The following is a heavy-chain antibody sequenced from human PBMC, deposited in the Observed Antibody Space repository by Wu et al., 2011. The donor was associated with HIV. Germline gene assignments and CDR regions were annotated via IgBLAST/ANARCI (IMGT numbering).Heavy chain of an antibody. J-gene: IGHJ4*02. CDR2: IVSIFGTP. V-gene: IGHV1-69*13. CDR3: ATRMAGAGED. D-gene: IGHD6-19*01. Sequence: QVQLVQSGAEVKRPGASVKVSCKTSGYTFTTYGVSWVRQAPGQGLEWMGGIVSIFGTPNYAQNLQGRIMIARDDSTSTTYMELSSLRLADTAVYYCATRMAGAGEDWGQGTLVTVSS. CDR1: GYTFTTYG.